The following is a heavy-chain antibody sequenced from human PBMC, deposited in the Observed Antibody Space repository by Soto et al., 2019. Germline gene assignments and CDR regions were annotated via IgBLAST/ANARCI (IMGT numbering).Heavy chain of an antibody. CDR3: ARGTTTSAFSAMDV. CDR2: ISYDGSNK. Sequence: QVQLVESGGSVVQPGRSVRLSCAASGFTFSNNARDWVRQAPGKGLEWVAVISYDGSNKYIAESVKGRFTISRDNSKNTLFLQMNSLRAEDTAVYYCARGTTTSAFSAMDVWGQGTTVTVSS. V-gene: IGHV3-30-3*01. J-gene: IGHJ6*02. CDR1: GFTFSNNA. D-gene: IGHD1-1*01.